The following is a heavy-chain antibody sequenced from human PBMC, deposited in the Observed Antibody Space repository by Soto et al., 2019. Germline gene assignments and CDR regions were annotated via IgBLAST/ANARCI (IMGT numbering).Heavy chain of an antibody. J-gene: IGHJ4*02. D-gene: IGHD3-22*01. CDR3: ARWLEVLTTSDS. V-gene: IGHV3-11*06. Sequence: GSLRLSCTASGFNFSDYYMTWIRQAPGKGLEWISYISSSSRDTEYADSVKGRFMISRDNAKHSLSLQMNSLRVEDTAIYYCARWLEVLTTSDSWGQGTLVTVSS. CDR2: ISSSSRDT. CDR1: GFNFSDYY.